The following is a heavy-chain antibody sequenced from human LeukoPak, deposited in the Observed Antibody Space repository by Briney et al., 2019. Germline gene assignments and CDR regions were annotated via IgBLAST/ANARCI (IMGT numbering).Heavy chain of an antibody. CDR2: IIPIFGTA. V-gene: IGHV1-69*01. CDR1: GCTFSSYA. D-gene: IGHD2-15*01. Sequence: SVKVSCKASGCTFSSYAISWVRQAPGQGLEWMGGIIPIFGTANYAQKFQGRVTITADESTSTAYMELSSLRSEDTAVYYCARDGPTLGYCSGGSCYGYYYGMDVWGQGTTVTVSS. J-gene: IGHJ6*02. CDR3: ARDGPTLGYCSGGSCYGYYYGMDV.